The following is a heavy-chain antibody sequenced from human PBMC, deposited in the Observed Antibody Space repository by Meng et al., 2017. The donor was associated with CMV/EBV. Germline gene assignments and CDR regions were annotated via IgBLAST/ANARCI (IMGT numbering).Heavy chain of an antibody. CDR3: ARDNRRGGVDY. CDR2: IYYSGST. Sequence: VQLPDSGPGLLKPSHTLSLACTVSGGSISSGDYYWSWIRQPPGKGLEWIGYIYYSGSTYYNPSLKSRVTISVDTSKNQFSLKLSSVTAADTAVYYCARDNRRGGVDYWGQGTLVTVSS. V-gene: IGHV4-30-4*08. D-gene: IGHD3-3*01. CDR1: GGSISSGDYY. J-gene: IGHJ4*02.